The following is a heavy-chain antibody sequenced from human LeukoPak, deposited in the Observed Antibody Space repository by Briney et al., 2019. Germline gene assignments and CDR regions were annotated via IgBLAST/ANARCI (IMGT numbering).Heavy chain of an antibody. CDR3: AREYLYYYDSSGYPRLYYYYMDV. J-gene: IGHJ6*03. D-gene: IGHD3-22*01. V-gene: IGHV4-34*01. CDR1: GGSFSGYY. CDR2: INHIGST. Sequence: SETLSLTCAVYGGSFSGYYWSWIRQPPGKGLEWIGEINHIGSTNYNPSLKSRVTISVDTSKNQFSLKLSSVTAADTAVYYCAREYLYYYDSSGYPRLYYYYMDVWGKGTTVTVSS.